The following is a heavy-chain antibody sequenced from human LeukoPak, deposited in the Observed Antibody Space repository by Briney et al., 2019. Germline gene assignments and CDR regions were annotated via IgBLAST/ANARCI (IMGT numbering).Heavy chain of an antibody. CDR3: ARDRGVLLWFGESVDAFDI. Sequence: RTSETLSLTCTVSGGSISSYYWSWIRQPAGKGLEWIGRIYTSGSTNYNPSLKSRVTMSVDTSKNQFSLKLSSVTAADTAVYYCARDRGVLLWFGESVDAFDIWGQGTMVTVSS. CDR2: IYTSGST. V-gene: IGHV4-4*07. J-gene: IGHJ3*02. CDR1: GGSISSYY. D-gene: IGHD3-10*01.